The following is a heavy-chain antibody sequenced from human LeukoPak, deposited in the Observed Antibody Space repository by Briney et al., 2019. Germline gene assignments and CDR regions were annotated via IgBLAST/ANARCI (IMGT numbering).Heavy chain of an antibody. J-gene: IGHJ6*02. CDR3: ARKFYDVDV. Sequence: PGGSLRLSCAASGLIVSNNYMSWVRQAPGKGLEWVSVIYTGGIAYYADSVKGRFTIFRDNSENTLYLQMDSLRVEDTAVYYCARKFYDVDVWGQGTTVTVSS. CDR2: IYTGGIA. V-gene: IGHV3-53*01. CDR1: GLIVSNNY.